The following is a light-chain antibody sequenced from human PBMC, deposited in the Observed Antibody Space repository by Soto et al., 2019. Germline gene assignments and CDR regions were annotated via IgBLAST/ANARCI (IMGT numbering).Light chain of an antibody. CDR1: QSVRSN. V-gene: IGKV3-15*01. Sequence: EIVMTQSPATLSVSPGESATLSCRASQSVRSNLAWYQQKPGQAPRLLIYGASTRATGIPARFSGSGSGTEYTLTISGLQSEDFAVYYCQKYNSAPLTFGGGTKVEIK. J-gene: IGKJ4*01. CDR2: GAS. CDR3: QKYNSAPLT.